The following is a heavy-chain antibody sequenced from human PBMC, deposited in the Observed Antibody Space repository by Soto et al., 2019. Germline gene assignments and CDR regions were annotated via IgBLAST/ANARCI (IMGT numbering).Heavy chain of an antibody. CDR1: GYTFTGYY. Sequence: ASVKVSCKASGYTFTGYYMHWVRQAPGQGLEWMGWINPNSGGTNYAQKFQGWVTMTRDTSISTAYMELSRLRSDDTAVYYCARGFHGWLSTSRNYYFDYWGQGTLVTVSS. CDR3: ARGFHGWLSTSRNYYFDY. V-gene: IGHV1-2*04. D-gene: IGHD5-12*01. J-gene: IGHJ4*02. CDR2: INPNSGGT.